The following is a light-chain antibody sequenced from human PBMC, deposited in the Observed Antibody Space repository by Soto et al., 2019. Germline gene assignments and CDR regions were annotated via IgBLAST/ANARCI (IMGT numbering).Light chain of an antibody. V-gene: IGLV1-40*01. CDR2: GNS. CDR1: SSNIGAGYD. J-gene: IGLJ1*01. Sequence: QSVLTQPPSVSGAPGQRVTISCTGSSSNIGAGYDVHWYQQLPGTAPKLLIYGNSNRPSGVPDRFSGSKSGTSASLAITGLQAEDEADYYCQSYDSSLSVRYVFGTETKLTVL. CDR3: QSYDSSLSVRYV.